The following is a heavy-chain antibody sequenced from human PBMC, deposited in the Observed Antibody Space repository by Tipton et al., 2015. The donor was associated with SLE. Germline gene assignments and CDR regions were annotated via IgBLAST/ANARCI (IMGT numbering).Heavy chain of an antibody. V-gene: IGHV4-4*07. CDR2: ISTTGNS. CDR1: GGSISTYY. CDR3: ARGAAAADTGAFDS. J-gene: IGHJ3*02. D-gene: IGHD6-13*01. Sequence: LRLSCTVSGGSISTYYWSWIRQPAGKGLEWIGRISTTGNSNYNPSLKSRVSMSLDTSKNQFSLKLSSVTPADTAVYYCARGAAAADTGAFDSWGQGTMVTVSS.